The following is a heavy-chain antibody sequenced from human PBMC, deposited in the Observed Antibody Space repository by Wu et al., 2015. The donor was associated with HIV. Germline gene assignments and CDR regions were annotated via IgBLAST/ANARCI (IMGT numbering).Heavy chain of an antibody. Sequence: QVQLVQSGAEVKKPGSSVKVSCKASGGTFSTYAINWVRQAPGQALEWMGRIIPLFGSTHFAQKFQGRVKIIADESTRTASMELSSLRSDDTAVYYCAREREQVLNYWGQGTLVTVSS. D-gene: IGHD4/OR15-4a*01. CDR3: AREREQVLNY. V-gene: IGHV1-69*13. CDR1: GGTFSTYA. CDR2: IIPLFGST. J-gene: IGHJ4*02.